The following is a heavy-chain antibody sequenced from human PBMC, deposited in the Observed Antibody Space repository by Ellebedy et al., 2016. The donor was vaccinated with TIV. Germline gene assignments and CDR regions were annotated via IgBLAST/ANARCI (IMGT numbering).Heavy chain of an antibody. CDR2: ISAYNGDT. D-gene: IGHD4/OR15-4a*01. CDR3: ARTVYGAHQWWFDP. CDR1: GYTFINYG. Sequence: ASVKVSCKASGYTFINYGISWVRQAPGQGLEWMGWISAYNGDTNYTQNVQDRVTMTRDTSTGAAYMELRSLRYDDTAVYFCARTVYGAHQWWFDPWGQGTLVTVSS. V-gene: IGHV1-18*01. J-gene: IGHJ5*02.